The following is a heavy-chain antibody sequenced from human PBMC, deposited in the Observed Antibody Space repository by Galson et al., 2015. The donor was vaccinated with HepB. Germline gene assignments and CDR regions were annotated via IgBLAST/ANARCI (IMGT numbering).Heavy chain of an antibody. CDR3: ARDKQGVYYGSGSYYVHAFAI. J-gene: IGHJ3*02. Sequence: SLRLSCAASGFTFSSYDMHWVRQATGKGLEWVSAIGTAGDTYYPGSVKGRFTISRENAKNSLYLQMNSLRAGDTAVYYCARDKQGVYYGSGSYYVHAFAIWGQGTMVTVSS. CDR2: IGTAGDT. CDR1: GFTFSSYD. D-gene: IGHD3-10*01. V-gene: IGHV3-13*04.